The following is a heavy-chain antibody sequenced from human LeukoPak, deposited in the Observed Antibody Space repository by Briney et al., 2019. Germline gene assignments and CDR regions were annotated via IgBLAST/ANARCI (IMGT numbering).Heavy chain of an antibody. J-gene: IGHJ4*02. CDR1: GYTFTSYA. CDR3: AGDSITMVRGVMGLGY. D-gene: IGHD3-10*01. V-gene: IGHV7-4-1*02. Sequence: ASVKVSCKASGYTFTSYAMNWVRQAPGQGLEWMGWINTNTGNPTYAQGFTGRFVFSLDTSVSTAYLQISSLKAEDTAVYYCAGDSITMVRGVMGLGYWGQGTLVTVSS. CDR2: INTNTGNP.